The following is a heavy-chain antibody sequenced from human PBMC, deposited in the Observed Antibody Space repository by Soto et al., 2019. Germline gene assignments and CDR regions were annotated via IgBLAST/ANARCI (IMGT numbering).Heavy chain of an antibody. CDR2: ISYDGSNK. V-gene: IGHV3-30*18. CDR3: AKDRVASGSSRPDY. J-gene: IGHJ4*02. CDR1: GFTFSSYG. Sequence: QVQLVESGGGVVQPGRSLRLSCAASGFTFSSYGMHWVRQAPGKGLEWVAVISYDGSNKYYADSVKGRFTISRDNSKNPLYLQMNSLRAEDTAVYYCAKDRVASGSSRPDYWGQGTLVTVSS. D-gene: IGHD1-26*01.